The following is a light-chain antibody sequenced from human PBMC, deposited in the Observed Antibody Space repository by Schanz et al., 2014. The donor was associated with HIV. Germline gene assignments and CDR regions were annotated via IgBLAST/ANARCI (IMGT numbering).Light chain of an antibody. Sequence: QSALTQPASVSGSPGQSITVSCTGTNNDIGSYTYVAWYQQHPGKAPKVVVYGVFDRPSGVSNRFSGSKSGNTASLTIFDLQPEDEADYYCSSYTSSNTYVVLGGGTKLTVL. J-gene: IGLJ2*01. CDR1: NNDIGSYTY. CDR2: GVF. V-gene: IGLV2-14*03. CDR3: SSYTSSNTYVV.